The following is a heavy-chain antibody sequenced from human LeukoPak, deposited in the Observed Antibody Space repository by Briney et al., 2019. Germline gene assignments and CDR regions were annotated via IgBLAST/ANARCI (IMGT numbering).Heavy chain of an antibody. V-gene: IGHV1-69*04. D-gene: IGHD4-17*01. CDR1: GGTSSSYA. CDR2: IIPIVGTA. Sequence: SVKVSCKASGGTSSSYATCGVPHAPGQGLEWMGRIIPIVGTANYAQKFHGRVTITADKSTSTAYMELSSLRSEDTAVYYCARDRPVTTGGGFDYWGQGTLVTVSS. CDR3: ARDRPVTTGGGFDY. J-gene: IGHJ4*02.